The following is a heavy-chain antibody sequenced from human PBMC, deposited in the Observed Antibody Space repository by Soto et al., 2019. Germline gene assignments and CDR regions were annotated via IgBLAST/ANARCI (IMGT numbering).Heavy chain of an antibody. Sequence: PSETLSLTCTVSGGSISSGDYYWSWIRQPPGKGLEWIGYIYYSGSTNYNPSLKSRVTISVGTSKNQFSLKLSSVTAADTAVYYCARAGAATLSDFWGQGTLVTVSS. CDR1: GGSISSGDYY. J-gene: IGHJ4*02. D-gene: IGHD2-15*01. V-gene: IGHV4-61*08. CDR2: IYYSGST. CDR3: ARAGAATLSDF.